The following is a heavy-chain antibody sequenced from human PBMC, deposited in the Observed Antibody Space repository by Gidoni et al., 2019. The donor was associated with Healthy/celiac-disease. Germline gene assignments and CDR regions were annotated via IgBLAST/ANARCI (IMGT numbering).Heavy chain of an antibody. CDR3: ARDTGYSSSWYGPYYYYGMDV. Sequence: KVSCKASGYTFTSYYMHWVRQAPGQGLEWMGWINPNSGGTNYAQKFQGRVTMTRDTSISTAYMELSRLRSDDTAVYYCARDTGYSSSWYGPYYYYGMDVWGQGTTVTVSS. D-gene: IGHD6-13*01. CDR1: GYTFTSYY. V-gene: IGHV1-2*02. CDR2: INPNSGGT. J-gene: IGHJ6*02.